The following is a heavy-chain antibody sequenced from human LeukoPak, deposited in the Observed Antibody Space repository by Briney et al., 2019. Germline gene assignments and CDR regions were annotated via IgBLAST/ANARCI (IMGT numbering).Heavy chain of an antibody. J-gene: IGHJ5*02. D-gene: IGHD2-2*01. CDR2: INWNGGST. CDR3: ARAGTNREYCSSTSCKTDQINWFDP. Sequence: PGGSLRLSCAASGFTFDDYGMSWVRQAPGKGLEWVSGINWNGGSTGYADSVKGRFTISRDNAKNSLYLQMNSLRAEDTAVYYCARAGTNREYCSSTSCKTDQINWFDPWGQGTLVTVSS. V-gene: IGHV3-20*04. CDR1: GFTFDDYG.